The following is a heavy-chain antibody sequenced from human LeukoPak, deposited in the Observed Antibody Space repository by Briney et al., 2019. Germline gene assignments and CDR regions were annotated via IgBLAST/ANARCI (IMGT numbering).Heavy chain of an antibody. CDR2: FDPEDGET. CDR1: GYTLTELS. V-gene: IGHV1-24*01. J-gene: IGHJ5*02. Sequence: ASVKVSCKVSGYTLTELSMHWVRQAPGKGLEWRGGFDPEDGETIYAQKFQGRVTMTEDTSTDTAYMELSSLRSEDTAVYYCARGYQNPKKNWFDPWGQGTLVTVSS. D-gene: IGHD1-14*01. CDR3: ARGYQNPKKNWFDP.